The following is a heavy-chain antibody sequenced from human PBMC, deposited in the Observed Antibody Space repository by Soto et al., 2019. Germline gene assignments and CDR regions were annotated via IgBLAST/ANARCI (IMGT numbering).Heavy chain of an antibody. V-gene: IGHV4-59*01. CDR1: GGSISSYY. CDR2: IYYSGST. D-gene: IGHD3-9*01. Sequence: PSETLSLTCTVSGGSISSYYWSWIRQPPGKGLEWIGYIYYSGSTNYNPSLKSRVTISVDTSKNQFSLKLSSVTAADTAVYYCARDEGPTGYSRWSQGTLVTVSS. J-gene: IGHJ4*02. CDR3: ARDEGPTGYSR.